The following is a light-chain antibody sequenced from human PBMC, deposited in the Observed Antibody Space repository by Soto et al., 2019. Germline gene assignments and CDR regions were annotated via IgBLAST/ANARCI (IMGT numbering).Light chain of an antibody. CDR2: DSS. J-gene: IGKJ1*01. CDR3: QQYSGYWT. Sequence: DIQMTQSPSTLSASVGDRVTITCRASQNINSWLAWYQQKPGKAPKLLIYDSSNLESGVPSRFSGGGSGTEFTLTINSLQPDDFATYYCQQYSGYWTFGQGTKVEIK. V-gene: IGKV1-5*01. CDR1: QNINSW.